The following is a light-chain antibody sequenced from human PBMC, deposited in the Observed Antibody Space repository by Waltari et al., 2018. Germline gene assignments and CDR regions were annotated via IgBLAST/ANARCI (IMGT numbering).Light chain of an antibody. Sequence: QSALTQPASVSGSPGQSITISCTGTSSDVGGYNYVAWDQPHPGKAPKLMIYDVSSRTSVVSIRFSCSKSGNTSSLTISGLQAEDEADYYCSSYISSSTLELFGGGTSLTVL. V-gene: IGLV2-14*03. CDR1: SSDVGGYNY. J-gene: IGLJ2*01. CDR2: DVS. CDR3: SSYISSSTLEL.